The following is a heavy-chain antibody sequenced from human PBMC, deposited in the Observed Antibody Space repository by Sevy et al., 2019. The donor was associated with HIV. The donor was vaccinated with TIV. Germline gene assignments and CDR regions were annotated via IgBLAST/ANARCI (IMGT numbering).Heavy chain of an antibody. CDR2: IRSKANGYAT. CDR3: TRQKSSSSSYYYYYGMDV. J-gene: IGHJ6*02. V-gene: IGHV3-73*01. Sequence: GGSLRLSCAASGFTFSGSAMHWVRQASGKGLEWVGRIRSKANGYATAYAASVKGRFTIHREDSKNTAYLQMNSLKTEDTAVYYCTRQKSSSSSYYYYYGMDVWGQGTTVTVSS. CDR1: GFTFSGSA. D-gene: IGHD6-6*01.